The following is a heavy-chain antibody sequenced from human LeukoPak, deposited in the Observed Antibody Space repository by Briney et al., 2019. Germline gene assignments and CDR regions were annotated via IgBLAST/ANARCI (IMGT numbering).Heavy chain of an antibody. CDR1: GYTFTGYY. Sequence: ASVKVSCKAPGYTFTGYYMHWVRQAPGQGLEWMGWINPNSGGTNYALKFLGRVTMTRDTSISTAYMELSRLISDDTAVYYCARFEYSSSSGDFDYWGQGTLVTVSS. CDR2: INPNSGGT. V-gene: IGHV1-2*02. CDR3: ARFEYSSSSGDFDY. J-gene: IGHJ4*02. D-gene: IGHD6-6*01.